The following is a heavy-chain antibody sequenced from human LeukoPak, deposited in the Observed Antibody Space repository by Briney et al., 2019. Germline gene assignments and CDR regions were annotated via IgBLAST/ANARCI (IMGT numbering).Heavy chain of an antibody. CDR2: IKQDGSEK. D-gene: IGHD3-10*01. CDR1: GFTFSSYW. Sequence: GGSLRLSCAASGFTFSSYWMSWVRQAPGKGLEWVANIKQDGSEKYYVDSVKGRFTISRDNSKNTLYLQMNSLRAEDTAVYYCARARFGELFDYWGQGTLVTVSS. CDR3: ARARFGELFDY. V-gene: IGHV3-7*01. J-gene: IGHJ4*02.